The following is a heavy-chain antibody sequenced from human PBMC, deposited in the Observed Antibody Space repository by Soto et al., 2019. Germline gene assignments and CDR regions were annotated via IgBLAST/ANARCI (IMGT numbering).Heavy chain of an antibody. CDR1: GGSFSGYY. CDR2: INHSGST. D-gene: IGHD3-10*01. J-gene: IGHJ4*02. Sequence: QVQLQQWGAGLLKPSETLSLTCAVYGGSFSGYYWSWIRQPPGKGLEWIGGINHSGSTNYNPSLKSRVTISVDTSKNQFSLKLSSVTAADTAVYYCARGSGVTMVRGVLSYFDYWGQGTLVTVSS. CDR3: ARGSGVTMVRGVLSYFDY. V-gene: IGHV4-34*01.